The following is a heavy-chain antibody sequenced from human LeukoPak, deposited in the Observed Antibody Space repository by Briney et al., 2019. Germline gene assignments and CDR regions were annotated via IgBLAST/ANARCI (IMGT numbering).Heavy chain of an antibody. CDR1: GGSISSSSYY. CDR3: ARPSSGWSFDY. J-gene: IGHJ4*02. CDR2: IYYSGST. V-gene: IGHV4-39*07. D-gene: IGHD6-19*01. Sequence: PSETLSLTCTASGGSISSSSYYWGWIRQPPGKGLEWIGSIYYSGSTYYNPSLKSRVTISVDTSKNQFSLKLSSVTAADTAVYYCARPSSGWSFDYWGQGTLVTVSS.